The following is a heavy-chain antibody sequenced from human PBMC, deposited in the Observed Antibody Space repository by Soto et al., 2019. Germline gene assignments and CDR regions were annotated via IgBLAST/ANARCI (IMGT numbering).Heavy chain of an antibody. CDR1: GYPVTAYY. D-gene: IGHD3-3*01. V-gene: IGHV1-2*02. CDR2: INPATGAA. J-gene: IGHJ3*02. CDR3: ARGGGVGVAGSAAFDM. Sequence: QLHLVQSGAVVKKPGASVTVSCSASGYPVTAYYMHWVRQAPGRGLEWMGGINPATGAAKYTQTFQGRLTMTRDTSTSTVFMEMSGLTSEDTAVFYCARGGGVGVAGSAAFDMWGQGTLVTVSS.